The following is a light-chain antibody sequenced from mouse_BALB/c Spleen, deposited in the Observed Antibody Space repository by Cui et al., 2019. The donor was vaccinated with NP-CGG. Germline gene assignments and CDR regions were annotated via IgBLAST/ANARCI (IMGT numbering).Light chain of an antibody. Sequence: QAVVTQESALTTSPSETVTLTCRSSTGAITTSNYANWVQEKPDHLFTGLIGGTNNRAPGVPARFSGSLIGDKAALTITGAQTDDEAIYFCSLWYSNHWVFGGGTKLTVL. CDR3: SLWYSNHWV. J-gene: IGLJ1*01. V-gene: IGLV1*01. CDR1: TGAITTSNY. CDR2: GTN.